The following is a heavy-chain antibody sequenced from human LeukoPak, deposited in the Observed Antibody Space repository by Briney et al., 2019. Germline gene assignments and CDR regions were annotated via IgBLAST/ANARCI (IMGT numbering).Heavy chain of an antibody. CDR1: GGSISSYY. CDR3: ARDQLLWFGESNYYYYGMDV. J-gene: IGHJ6*02. D-gene: IGHD3-10*01. CDR2: IYYSGST. V-gene: IGHV4-59*01. Sequence: ASETLSLTCTVSGGSISSYYWSWIRQPPGKGLEWIGYIYYSGSTNYNPSLKSRVTISVDTSKNQFSLKLSSVTAADTAVYYCARDQLLWFGESNYYYYGMDVWCQGTTVTVSS.